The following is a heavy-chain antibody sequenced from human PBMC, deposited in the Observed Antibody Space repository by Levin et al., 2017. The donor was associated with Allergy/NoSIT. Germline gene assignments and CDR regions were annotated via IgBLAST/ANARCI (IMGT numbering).Heavy chain of an antibody. J-gene: IGHJ3*02. CDR1: GFTFSSYS. Sequence: GESLKISCAASGFTFSSYSMNWVRQAPGKGLEWVSYISSSSSTIYYADSVKGRFTISRDNAKNSLYLQMNSLRDEDTAVYYCASELLWFGRPEDAFDSWGQGTMVTVSS. CDR2: ISSSSSTI. CDR3: ASELLWFGRPEDAFDS. D-gene: IGHD3-10*01. V-gene: IGHV3-48*02.